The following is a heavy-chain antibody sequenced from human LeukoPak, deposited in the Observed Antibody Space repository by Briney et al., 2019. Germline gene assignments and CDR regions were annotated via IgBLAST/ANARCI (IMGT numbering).Heavy chain of an antibody. CDR2: ISYSGTP. D-gene: IGHD3-3*01. V-gene: IGHV4-39*02. CDR1: GSSISSTSYY. CDR3: ARDYAWEGVVNWFDP. Sequence: PSETLSLTCSVSGSSISSTSYYWGWIRQPPGKGLEWIGSISYSGTPYYSPSLKSRVTISVDTSKNQFSLKLSSVTAADTAVYYCARDYAWEGVVNWFDPWGQGTLVTVSS. J-gene: IGHJ5*02.